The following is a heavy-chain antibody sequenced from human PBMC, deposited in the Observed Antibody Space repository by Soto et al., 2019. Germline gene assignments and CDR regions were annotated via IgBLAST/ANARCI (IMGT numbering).Heavy chain of an antibody. CDR3: AKSIAAAGSGY. V-gene: IGHV3-23*01. CDR2: ISSSGGST. Sequence: PGGSLRLSCAASGFTFSSYAMNWVRQAPGKGLEWVSGISSSGGSTYYADSVKGRFSISRDNSKNTLYLQMNSLRVEDTAVYYCAKSIAAAGSGYWGQGTLVTVSS. J-gene: IGHJ4*02. D-gene: IGHD6-13*01. CDR1: GFTFSSYA.